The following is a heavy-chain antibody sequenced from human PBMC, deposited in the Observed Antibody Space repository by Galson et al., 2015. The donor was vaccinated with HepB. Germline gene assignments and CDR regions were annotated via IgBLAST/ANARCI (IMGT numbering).Heavy chain of an antibody. CDR3: AREGRMYCGGDCYLHF. D-gene: IGHD2-21*02. V-gene: IGHV3-7*03. CDR1: GFTFSTYW. J-gene: IGHJ4*02. CDR2: IKQDGSEK. Sequence: SLRLSCAASGFTFSTYWMSWVRQAPGKGLGWVASIKQDGSEKYYVDSVKGRFTISRDNAKNSLYLQMNSLRAEDTAVYYCAREGRMYCGGDCYLHFWGQGTLVTVSS.